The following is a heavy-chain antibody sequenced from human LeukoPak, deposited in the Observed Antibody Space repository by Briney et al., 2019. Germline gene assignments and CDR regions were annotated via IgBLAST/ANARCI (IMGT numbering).Heavy chain of an antibody. V-gene: IGHV3-66*01. CDR1: GFTVSSNY. CDR3: ARRSGLDAFDI. CDR2: IYSGGST. J-gene: IGHJ3*02. Sequence: PGGSLRLSCAASGFTVSSNYMSWVRQAPGKGLEWVSVIYSGGSTYYADSVKGRFTISRDNSKNTLYLQMNSLRAEDTAVYYCARRSGLDAFDIWGQGTMVTVSS. D-gene: IGHD6-25*01.